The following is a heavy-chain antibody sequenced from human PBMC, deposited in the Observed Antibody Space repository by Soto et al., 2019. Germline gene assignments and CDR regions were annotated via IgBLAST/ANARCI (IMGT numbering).Heavy chain of an antibody. Sequence: SETLSLTCTVSGGSISSGGYYWSWIRQHPGKGLEWIGYIYYSGSTYYNPSLKSRVTISVDTSKNQFSLKLSSVTAADTAVYYCARGGTATGYYYGMDVWGQGTTVTVSS. V-gene: IGHV4-31*03. CDR3: ARGGTATGYYYGMDV. D-gene: IGHD1-1*01. CDR1: GGSISSGGYY. CDR2: IYYSGST. J-gene: IGHJ6*02.